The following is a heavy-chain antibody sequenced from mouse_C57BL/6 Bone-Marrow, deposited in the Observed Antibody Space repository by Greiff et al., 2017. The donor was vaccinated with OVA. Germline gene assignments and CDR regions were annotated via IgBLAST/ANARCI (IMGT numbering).Heavy chain of an antibody. CDR3: ARGAYYGDGAWFDY. V-gene: IGHV1-80*01. CDR1: GYTFTSYW. J-gene: IGHJ3*01. CDR2: IYPGDGGT. Sequence: QVQLQQSGAELVKPGASVKISCKASGYTFTSYWMNWVKQRPGQGLEWIGHIYPGDGGTNYNEKFKGKATLTVDKSSSTAYMQLRSLTSEDSAVYFCARGAYYGDGAWFDYWGQGTPVTVSA. D-gene: IGHD2-13*01.